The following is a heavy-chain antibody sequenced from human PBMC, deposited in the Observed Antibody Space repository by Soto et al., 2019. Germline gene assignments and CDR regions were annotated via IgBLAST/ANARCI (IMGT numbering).Heavy chain of an antibody. D-gene: IGHD1-26*01. Sequence: EVQLVESGVGLVNPGESLRLSCAASGFTLSDAWMDWVRQAPGKGPAWVARIKSKVDGGATYYAAPVQARFTISRDDSKNTLYLQMNNLKTEDTAVYYCTTDPGNSSTFYRFDHWGQGTLVTVSS. V-gene: IGHV3-15*07. CDR1: GFTLSDAW. CDR2: IKSKVDGGAT. CDR3: TTDPGNSSTFYRFDH. J-gene: IGHJ4*02.